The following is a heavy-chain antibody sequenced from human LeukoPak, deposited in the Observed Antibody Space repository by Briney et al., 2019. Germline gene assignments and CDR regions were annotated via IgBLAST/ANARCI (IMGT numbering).Heavy chain of an antibody. V-gene: IGHV1-18*01. D-gene: IGHD1-1*01. Sequence: ASVKVSCKASGYTFTSYGISWVRQAPGQGLEWMGWISAYNGNANYAQKLQGRVTMTTDTYTSTAYMELRSLRSDDTAVYYCASSDGKYFQHWGQGTLVTVSS. CDR3: ASSDGKYFQH. CDR1: GYTFTSYG. J-gene: IGHJ1*01. CDR2: ISAYNGNA.